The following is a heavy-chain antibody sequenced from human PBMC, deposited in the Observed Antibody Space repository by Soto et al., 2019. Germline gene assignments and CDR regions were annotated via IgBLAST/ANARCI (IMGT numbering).Heavy chain of an antibody. Sequence: QVQLVQSGAEVRKPGSSVKVSCEASGGSFISYIFTWVRQAPGQGLEWMGRSIPIQGRADYALKFQDRVTITANRSTHTVYMELRSLRPEDTALYYCATSLVFVDHAYMDVWGKGTTVTVSS. D-gene: IGHD2-21*01. CDR1: GGSFISYI. V-gene: IGHV1-69*02. CDR3: ATSLVFVDHAYMDV. CDR2: SIPIQGRA. J-gene: IGHJ6*03.